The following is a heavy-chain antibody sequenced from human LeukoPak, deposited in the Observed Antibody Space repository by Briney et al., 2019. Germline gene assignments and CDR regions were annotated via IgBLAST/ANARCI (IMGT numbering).Heavy chain of an antibody. CDR3: ARAPSGWYPDY. D-gene: IGHD6-19*01. CDR1: GFTFSSYA. CDR2: IVNSGGST. V-gene: IGHV3-23*01. J-gene: IGHJ4*02. Sequence: PGGSLRLSCAASGFTFSSYAMSWVRQAPGKGLEWVSTIVNSGGSTYYADSVKGRFTISRDNSKNTVYLQMNSLRAEDTAVYYCARAPSGWYPDYWGQGTLVTVSS.